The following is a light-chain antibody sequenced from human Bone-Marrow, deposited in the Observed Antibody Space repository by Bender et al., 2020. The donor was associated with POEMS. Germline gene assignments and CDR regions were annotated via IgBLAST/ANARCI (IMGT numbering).Light chain of an antibody. CDR1: SSNVGAGYD. Sequence: QSVLTQPPSVSGAPGQRVTISCTGSSSNVGAGYDVHWYQQIPGTVPKLLISSNTDRPSGVPDRFSGSRSGTSGSLAITGLQADDEADYYCQSYDNRLSGWVFGGGTKLTVL. CDR2: SNT. CDR3: QSYDNRLSGWV. V-gene: IGLV1-40*01. J-gene: IGLJ3*02.